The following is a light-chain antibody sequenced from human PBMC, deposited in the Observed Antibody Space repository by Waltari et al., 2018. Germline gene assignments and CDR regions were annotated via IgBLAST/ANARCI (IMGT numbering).Light chain of an antibody. Sequence: IVLTQSPGTLSLSPGERATLSCKASQSVSSRYLAWYQQKPGQAPRVVIYSASGRATGIPDRFSGSGSGTDFTLTISSLHPHDLATFYCQQYNSHSPLTFGGGTKVEIK. CDR3: QQYNSHSPLT. J-gene: IGKJ4*01. V-gene: IGKV3-20*01. CDR1: QSVSSRY. CDR2: SAS.